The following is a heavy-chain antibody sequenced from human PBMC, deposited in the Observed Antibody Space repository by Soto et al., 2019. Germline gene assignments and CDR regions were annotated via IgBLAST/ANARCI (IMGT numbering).Heavy chain of an antibody. CDR1: GFTFRAYS. Sequence: GGSLRLSCVASGFTFRAYSMSWVRQAPGQGLEWVASITSSNTYIYYTRSVEGRFTISRDDAKNSLHLQMNTLRAEDTAVYYCVRDLLEGYGHARQPDYWGQGTLVTVSS. J-gene: IGHJ4*02. CDR3: VRDLLEGYGHARQPDY. D-gene: IGHD2-15*01. V-gene: IGHV3-21*06. CDR2: ITSSNTYI.